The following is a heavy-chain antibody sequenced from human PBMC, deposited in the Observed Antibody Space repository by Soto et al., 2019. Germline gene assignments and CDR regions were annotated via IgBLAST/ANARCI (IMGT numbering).Heavy chain of an antibody. CDR3: ARVRAIRTAPGFVYAFDI. CDR2: TYYRSKWYN. Sequence: SQTLSLTCAISGDSVSSNSAAWNWIRQSPSRGLEWLGRTYYRSKWYNDYAVSVKSRITINPDTSKNQFSLQLNSVTPEDTAVYYCARVRAIRTAPGFVYAFDIWGQGTMVTVSS. V-gene: IGHV6-1*01. J-gene: IGHJ3*02. D-gene: IGHD3-10*01. CDR1: GDSVSSNSAA.